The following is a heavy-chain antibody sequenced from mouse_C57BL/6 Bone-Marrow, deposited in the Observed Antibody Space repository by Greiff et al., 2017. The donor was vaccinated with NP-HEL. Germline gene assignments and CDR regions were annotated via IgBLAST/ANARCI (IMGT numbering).Heavy chain of an antibody. J-gene: IGHJ2*01. CDR3: TTAGGLPLYFDY. D-gene: IGHD2-2*01. CDR1: GFNIKDDY. Sequence: VQLQQPGAELVRPGASVQLSCTASGFNIKDDYMHWVKQRPEQGLEWIGWIDPENGDTDYASKFQGKATITVDTSSSTAYLQLSSLTSEDTAVYFCTTAGGLPLYFDYWGQGTTLTVSS. V-gene: IGHV14-4*01. CDR2: IDPENGDT.